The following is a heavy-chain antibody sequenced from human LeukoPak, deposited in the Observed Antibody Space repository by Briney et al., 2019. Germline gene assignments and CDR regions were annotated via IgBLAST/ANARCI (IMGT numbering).Heavy chain of an antibody. D-gene: IGHD2-2*01. Sequence: PGGSLRLSCAASGFTFSNAYMNWVRQAPGKGLEWVAVISYDGSNKYYADSVKGRFTISRDNSKNTLYLQMNSLRAEDTAVYYCAKDHKYCSSTSCRYGMDVWGQGTTVTVSS. CDR3: AKDHKYCSSTSCRYGMDV. CDR2: ISYDGSNK. J-gene: IGHJ6*02. CDR1: GFTFSNAY. V-gene: IGHV3-30*18.